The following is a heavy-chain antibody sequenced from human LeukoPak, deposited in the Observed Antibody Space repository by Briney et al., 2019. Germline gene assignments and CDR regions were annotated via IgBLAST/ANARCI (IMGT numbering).Heavy chain of an antibody. CDR3: AKDAGYSSSWSLGY. D-gene: IGHD6-13*01. CDR1: GFTFSSYG. J-gene: IGHJ4*02. V-gene: IGHV3-30*18. CDR2: ISYDGSNK. Sequence: PGRSLRLSCAASGFTFSSYGMHWVRQAPGKGLEWVAVISYDGSNKYYADSVKGRFTISRDNSKNTLYLQMNSLRAEDTAVYYCAKDAGYSSSWSLGYWGQGTLVTVSS.